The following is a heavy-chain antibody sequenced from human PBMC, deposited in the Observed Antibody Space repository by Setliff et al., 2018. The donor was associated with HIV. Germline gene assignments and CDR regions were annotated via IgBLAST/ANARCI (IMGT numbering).Heavy chain of an antibody. Sequence: GGSLRLSCVASGFTFSAYTMNWVRLAPGKGLEWVASLSAESTFIYYADSMKGRFTISRDNARNSLYLQMNSLRAEDTAMYYCTRDLDLTGGEAFDIWGQGTMVTVSS. J-gene: IGHJ3*02. CDR2: LSAESTFI. CDR3: TRDLDLTGGEAFDI. D-gene: IGHD3-3*01. V-gene: IGHV3-21*01. CDR1: GFTFSAYT.